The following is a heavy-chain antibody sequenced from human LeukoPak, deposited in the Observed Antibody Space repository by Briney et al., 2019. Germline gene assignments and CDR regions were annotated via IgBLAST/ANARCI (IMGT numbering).Heavy chain of an antibody. Sequence: ASVKVSCKASGYTLTSYGISWVRQAPGQGLEWMGWISAYNGNTNYAQKLQGRVTMTTDTSTSTAYMELRSLRSDDTAVYYCARDTGAHKYSSGWPFDYWGQGTLVTVSS. CDR3: ARDTGAHKYSSGWPFDY. CDR2: ISAYNGNT. CDR1: GYTLTSYG. V-gene: IGHV1-18*01. D-gene: IGHD6-19*01. J-gene: IGHJ4*02.